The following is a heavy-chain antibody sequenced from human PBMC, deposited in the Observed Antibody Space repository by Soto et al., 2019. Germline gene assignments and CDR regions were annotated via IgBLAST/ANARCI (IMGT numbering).Heavy chain of an antibody. D-gene: IGHD2-21*02. CDR2: ITSRDSST. J-gene: IGHJ4*02. V-gene: IGHV3-23*01. CDR3: ASFCGGDCQSDEYYFDY. Sequence: GGSLRLSCAASGFTFSSFAMSWVRQAPGKGLEWVSAITSRDSSTYYADSVKGRVTMTTDTSTSTAYMELRSLRSDDTAVYYCASFCGGDCQSDEYYFDYWGQGTLVTVSS. CDR1: GFTFSSFA.